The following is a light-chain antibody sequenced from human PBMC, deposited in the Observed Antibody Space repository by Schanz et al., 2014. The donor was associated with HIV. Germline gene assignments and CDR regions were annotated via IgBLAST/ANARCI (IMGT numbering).Light chain of an antibody. V-gene: IGLV1-44*01. CDR3: ATWDDSLKGWV. CDR1: GSNLGKNA. Sequence: QSVLTQPPSASAPPGRRVTISCSGSGSNLGKNAVNWYQQLPGKPPKLLIYNSYHRPSGVPDRFSGSGSGTSASLAISGLQSEDEADFYCATWDDSLKGWVFGGGTKLTVL. CDR2: NSY. J-gene: IGLJ3*02.